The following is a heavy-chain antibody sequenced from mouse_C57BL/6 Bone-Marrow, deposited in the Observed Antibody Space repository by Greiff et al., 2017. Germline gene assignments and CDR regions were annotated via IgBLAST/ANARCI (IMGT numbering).Heavy chain of an antibody. V-gene: IGHV5-12*01. J-gene: IGHJ4*01. CDR2: ISNGGGST. CDR1: GFTFSDYY. Sequence: EVKLVESGGGLVQPGGSLKLSCAASGFTFSDYYMYWVRQTPEKRLEWVAYISNGGGSTYYPDTVKGRFTISRDNAKNTLYLQMSRLKSEDTAMYYCARGYYVMDYWGQGTSVTVSS. CDR3: ARGYYVMDY.